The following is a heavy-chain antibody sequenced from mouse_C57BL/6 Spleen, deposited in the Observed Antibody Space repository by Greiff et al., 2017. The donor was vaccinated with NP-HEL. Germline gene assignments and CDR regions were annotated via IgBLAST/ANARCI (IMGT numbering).Heavy chain of an antibody. CDR1: GYTFTDYY. CDR3: ARPYDYIFAY. Sequence: EVQLQQSGPELVKPGASVKISCKASGYTFTDYYMNWVKQSHGKSLEWIGDINPNNGGTSYNQKFKGKATLTVDKSSSTAYMELRSLTSEDSAVYYCARPYDYIFAYWGQGTLVTVSA. J-gene: IGHJ3*01. CDR2: INPNNGGT. V-gene: IGHV1-26*01. D-gene: IGHD2-4*01.